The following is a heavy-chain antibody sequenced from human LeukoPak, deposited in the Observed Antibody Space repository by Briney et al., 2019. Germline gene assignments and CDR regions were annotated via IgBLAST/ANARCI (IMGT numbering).Heavy chain of an antibody. CDR2: IYYSGST. CDR1: GGSISGSSYY. CDR3: ARQYSSTWYWFDP. V-gene: IGHV4-39*01. D-gene: IGHD6-13*01. Sequence: SETLSLTCTVSGGSISGSSYYWGWIRQPPGKGLEWIGSIYYSGSTYSNPSLKSRVTISVDTSKNQFSLKLISVTAADTAVYYCARQYSSTWYWFDPWGQGTLVTVSS. J-gene: IGHJ5*02.